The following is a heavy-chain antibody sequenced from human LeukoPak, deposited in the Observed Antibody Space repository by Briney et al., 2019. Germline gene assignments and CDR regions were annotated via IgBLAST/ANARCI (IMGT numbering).Heavy chain of an antibody. CDR2: IYSGGST. J-gene: IGHJ4*02. D-gene: IGHD6-13*01. CDR1: GFTVSSNY. Sequence: GGSLRLSCAASGFTVSSNYMSWVRQAPGKGLEWVSVIYSGGSTYYADSVKGRFTISRDNSKNTLYLQMNSLRAEDTAVYYCARDRVAADKFDYWGQGTLVTVSS. CDR3: ARDRVAADKFDY. V-gene: IGHV3-66*01.